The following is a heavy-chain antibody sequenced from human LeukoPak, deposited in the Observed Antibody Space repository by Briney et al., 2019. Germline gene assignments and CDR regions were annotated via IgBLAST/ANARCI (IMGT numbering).Heavy chain of an antibody. CDR2: ISGSGGST. Sequence: PGGSLRLSCAASGFTFSSYAMSWVRQAPGKGLEWVSAISGSGGSTYSADSVKGRFTISRDNSKNTLYLQMNSLRAEDTAIYFCAKGLPVTGHGFDYWGQGTLVTVSS. J-gene: IGHJ4*02. CDR1: GFTFSSYA. CDR3: AKGLPVTGHGFDY. D-gene: IGHD2-2*01. V-gene: IGHV3-23*01.